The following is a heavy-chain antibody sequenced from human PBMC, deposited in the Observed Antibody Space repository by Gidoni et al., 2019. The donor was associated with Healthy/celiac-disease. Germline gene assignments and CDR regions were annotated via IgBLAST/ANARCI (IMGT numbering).Heavy chain of an antibody. J-gene: IGHJ6*02. Sequence: QVQLVESGGGVVQPGRSLRLSCAASGFTFSSYGMHWVRQAPGKGLEWVAVIWYDGSNKYYADSVKGRFTISRDNSKNTLYLQMNSLRAEDTAVYYCAREEGGLMGYYYYGMDVWGQGTTVTVSS. CDR2: IWYDGSNK. CDR1: GFTFSSYG. V-gene: IGHV3-33*01. D-gene: IGHD3-16*01. CDR3: AREEGGLMGYYYYGMDV.